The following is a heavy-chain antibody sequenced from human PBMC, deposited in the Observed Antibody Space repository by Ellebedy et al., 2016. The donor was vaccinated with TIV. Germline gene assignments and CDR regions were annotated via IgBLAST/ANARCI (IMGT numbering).Heavy chain of an antibody. J-gene: IGHJ4*01. Sequence: GESLKISCAASGLTFSNNAMSWVRQAPGKGLEWVSAISDSGSTTYYADSVKGRFTISRDNSKNTLYLRMDSPRVEDTAIYYCADDPWGVGPAFDIWGQGNPGHRLL. V-gene: IGHV3-23*01. D-gene: IGHD1-26*01. CDR2: ISDSGSTT. CDR3: ADDPWGVGPAFDI. CDR1: GLTFSNNA.